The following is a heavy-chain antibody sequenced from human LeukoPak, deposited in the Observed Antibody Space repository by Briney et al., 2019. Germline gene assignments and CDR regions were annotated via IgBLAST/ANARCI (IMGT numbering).Heavy chain of an antibody. CDR2: IYYSGNT. CDR1: GGSITSGGFC. Sequence: SQTLSLTCTVSGGSITSGGFCWSWIRQHPGKGLEWIGHIYYSGNTYYNPSLKSRVLMSVDTSKNQFSLKLSSVTAADTAVYYCASGYSSRPLLFDPWGQGTLVTVSS. J-gene: IGHJ5*02. V-gene: IGHV4-31*03. CDR3: ASGYSSRPLLFDP. D-gene: IGHD6-13*01.